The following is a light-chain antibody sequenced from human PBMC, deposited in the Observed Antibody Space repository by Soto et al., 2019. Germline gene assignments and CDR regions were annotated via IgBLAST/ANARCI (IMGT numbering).Light chain of an antibody. V-gene: IGKV3-15*01. CDR3: QQYYDWPT. CDR2: GLS. Sequence: EIVLTQSPGTLSLSPGERATLSCRASQRITTVAWYQQKPGQAPRLLIYGLSIRAPGVPARFSVSGSGTEFTLTISSLQSEDFAVYFCQQYYDWPTFGQGTKVE. J-gene: IGKJ1*01. CDR1: QRITT.